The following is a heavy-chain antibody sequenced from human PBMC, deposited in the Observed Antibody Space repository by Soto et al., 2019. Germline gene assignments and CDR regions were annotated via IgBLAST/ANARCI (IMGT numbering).Heavy chain of an antibody. Sequence: QVQLQESGPGLVKPSQTLSLTCTVSGGSISSGDYYWSWIRQPPGKGLEWIGYISYSGSTYYNPSPKSRLTISGDPPKNPCSRRPSSVTAADTAVYYCARERPDGSRLDPWGQGTLVTVSS. CDR2: ISYSGST. J-gene: IGHJ5*02. V-gene: IGHV4-30-4*01. CDR1: GGSISSGDYY. D-gene: IGHD6-13*01. CDR3: ARERPDGSRLDP.